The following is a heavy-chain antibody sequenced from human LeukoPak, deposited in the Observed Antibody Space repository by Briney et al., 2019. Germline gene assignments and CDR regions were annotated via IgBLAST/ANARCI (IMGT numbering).Heavy chain of an antibody. CDR2: INHSGST. D-gene: IGHD4-23*01. Sequence: KTSETLSLTCAVYGGSFSGYYWSWIRQLPGKGLEWIGEINHSGSTNYNPSLKSRVTISVDTSKNQFSLKLSSVTAADTAVYYCARVTQAFDIWGQGTMVTVSS. CDR1: GGSFSGYY. CDR3: ARVTQAFDI. J-gene: IGHJ3*02. V-gene: IGHV4-34*01.